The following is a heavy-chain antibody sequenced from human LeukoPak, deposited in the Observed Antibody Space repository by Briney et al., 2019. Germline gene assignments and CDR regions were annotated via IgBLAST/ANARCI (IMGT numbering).Heavy chain of an antibody. CDR2: INHSGST. CDR3: ARGIVVVAQLGFYFYYMDV. V-gene: IGHV4-34*01. Sequence: SETLSLTCAVYGGSFSGYYWSWIRQPPGKGLEWFGEINHSGSTNYNPSLKSRVTISVDTSKNQFFLKLSSVTAADTAVYYCARGIVVVAQLGFYFYYMDVWGKGTTVTISS. J-gene: IGHJ6*03. D-gene: IGHD2-15*01. CDR1: GGSFSGYY.